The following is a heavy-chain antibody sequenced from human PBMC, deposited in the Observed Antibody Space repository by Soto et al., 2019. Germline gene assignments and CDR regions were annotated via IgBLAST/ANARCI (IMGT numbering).Heavy chain of an antibody. J-gene: IGHJ4*02. CDR3: AKLKLYYFDY. D-gene: IGHD5-18*01. V-gene: IGHV3-23*01. CDR2: ISGIGGST. Sequence: GGSLRLSCAASGFTFSSYAMSWVRQAPGKGLVWFLAISGIGGSTYYADSVKGRFTISRDNSKNTLYLQMNSLRAEDTAVYYCAKLKLYYFDYWGQGTLVTVSS. CDR1: GFTFSSYA.